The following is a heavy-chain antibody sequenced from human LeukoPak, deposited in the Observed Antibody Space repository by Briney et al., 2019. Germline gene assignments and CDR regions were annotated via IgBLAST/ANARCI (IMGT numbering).Heavy chain of an antibody. J-gene: IGHJ3*02. CDR1: GSSFTNYW. CDR3: ARQANSGYGGIAFDI. V-gene: IGHV5-51*01. Sequence: GASLQISCKCSGSSFTNYWIGWVRQLPGKGLEWMGIIYPANSDRRYSPSFRGQVAISADKSISTAYLQWRSLKAPDTAMYYCARQANSGYGGIAFDIWGQGTMVTVSS. CDR2: IYPANSDR. D-gene: IGHD5-12*01.